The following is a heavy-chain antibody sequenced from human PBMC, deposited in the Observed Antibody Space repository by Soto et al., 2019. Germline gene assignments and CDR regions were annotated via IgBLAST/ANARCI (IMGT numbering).Heavy chain of an antibody. J-gene: IGHJ4*02. CDR3: ARGTYYYDSSGYYFDNDY. D-gene: IGHD3-22*01. CDR2: MNPNSGNT. Sequence: ASVKVSCKASGYTFTSYDINWLRQAAGQGLEWMGWMNPNSGNTGYAQKFQGRVTMTRNTSISTAYMELSSLRSEDTAVYYCARGTYYYDSSGYYFDNDYWGQGTLVTVYS. V-gene: IGHV1-8*01. CDR1: GYTFTSYD.